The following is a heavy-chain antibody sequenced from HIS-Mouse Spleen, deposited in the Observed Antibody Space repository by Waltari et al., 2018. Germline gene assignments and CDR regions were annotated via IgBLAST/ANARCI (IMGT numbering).Heavy chain of an antibody. Sequence: QVQLQESGPGLVKPSETLSLTCTVSGCSISSYYWSCLRQPPGKGLEWIGYIYYSGSTNYNPSLKSRVTISVDTSKNQFSLKLSSVTAADTAVYYCARHLRGGYSYGFNYFDYWGQGTLVTVSS. J-gene: IGHJ4*02. CDR3: ARHLRGGYSYGFNYFDY. CDR1: GCSISSYY. V-gene: IGHV4-59*08. CDR2: IYYSGST. D-gene: IGHD5-18*01.